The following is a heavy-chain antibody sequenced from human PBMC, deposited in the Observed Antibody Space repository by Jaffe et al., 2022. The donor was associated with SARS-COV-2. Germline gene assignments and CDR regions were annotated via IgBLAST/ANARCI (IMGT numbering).Heavy chain of an antibody. Sequence: QVQLVESGGGVVQPGRSLRLSCAASGFTFSSYAMHWVRQAPGKGLEWVAVISYDGSNKYYADSVKGRFTISRDNSKNTLYLQMNSLRAEDTAVYYCARGYCSSTSCSTFDYWGQGTLVTVSS. CDR1: GFTFSSYA. D-gene: IGHD2-2*01. V-gene: IGHV3-30*04. J-gene: IGHJ4*02. CDR3: ARGYCSSTSCSTFDY. CDR2: ISYDGSNK.